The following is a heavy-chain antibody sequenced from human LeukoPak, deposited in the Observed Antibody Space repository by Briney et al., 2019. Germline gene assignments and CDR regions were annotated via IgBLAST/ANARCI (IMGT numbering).Heavy chain of an antibody. CDR2: INPNSGGT. J-gene: IGHJ3*02. CDR1: GDTFTGHY. CDR3: ARCSTPHWIFDAFDI. Sequence: ASVKVSCKASGDTFTGHYMHWVRQAPGQGPEWMGWINPNSGGTNYAQKFQGRVTMTRDTSISTAYMELSGLRSDDTAVYYCARCSTPHWIFDAFDIWGQGTMVTVSS. D-gene: IGHD1-1*01. V-gene: IGHV1-2*02.